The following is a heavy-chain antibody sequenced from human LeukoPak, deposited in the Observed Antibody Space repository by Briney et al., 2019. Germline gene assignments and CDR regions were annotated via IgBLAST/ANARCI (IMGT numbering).Heavy chain of an antibody. CDR1: GGSISSSSYY. Sequence: PSETLSLTCTVSGGSISSSSYYWGWIRQPPGKGLEWIGSIYYSGSTYYNPSLKSRVTISVDTSKNQFSLKLSSVTAAGTAVYYCARDGSGYAFDYWGQGTPVTVSS. J-gene: IGHJ4*02. V-gene: IGHV4-39*07. CDR2: IYYSGST. CDR3: ARDGSGYAFDY. D-gene: IGHD5-12*01.